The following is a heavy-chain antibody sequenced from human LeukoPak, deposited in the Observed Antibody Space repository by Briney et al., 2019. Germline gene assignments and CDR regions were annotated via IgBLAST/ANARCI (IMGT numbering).Heavy chain of an antibody. J-gene: IGHJ4*02. CDR2: IYTSGST. CDR1: GGPISSGSYY. Sequence: SSETLSLTCTVSGGPISSGSYYWSWIRQPAGKGLEWIGRIYTSGSTNYNPSLKSRVTISVDTSKNQSSLKLSSVTAADTAVYYCARDEGDGYDYWGQGTLVTVSS. CDR3: ARDEGDGYDY. D-gene: IGHD5-24*01. V-gene: IGHV4-61*02.